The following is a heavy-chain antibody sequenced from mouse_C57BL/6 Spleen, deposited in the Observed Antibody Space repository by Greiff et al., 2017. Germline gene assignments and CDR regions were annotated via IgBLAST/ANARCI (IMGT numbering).Heavy chain of an antibody. D-gene: IGHD1-1*01. J-gene: IGHJ1*03. CDR3: AYYYGSSYWYFDV. CDR2: IDPSDSYT. Sequence: QVQLQQPGAELVMPGASVKLSCKASGYTFTSYWMHWVKQRPGQGLEWIGEIDPSDSYTNYNQKFKGKSTLTVDKSSSTAYMQLSSLTSEDSAVYYCAYYYGSSYWYFDVWGTGTTVTVSS. V-gene: IGHV1-69*01. CDR1: GYTFTSYW.